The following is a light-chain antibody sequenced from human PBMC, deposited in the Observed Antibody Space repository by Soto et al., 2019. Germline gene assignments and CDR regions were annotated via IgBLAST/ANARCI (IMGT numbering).Light chain of an antibody. CDR3: ILVYSGGVV. CDR2: DTS. J-gene: IGLJ2*01. CDR1: TGAVTSGHY. V-gene: IGLV7-46*01. Sequence: QTVVTQEPSLTVSPGGTVTLTCGSSTGAVTSGHYPYWFQQKPGQAPRTLIYDTSNKHSWTPARFSGSLLGGKAALTLSGAQPEDEAEYYCILVYSGGVVFGGGTKVNVL.